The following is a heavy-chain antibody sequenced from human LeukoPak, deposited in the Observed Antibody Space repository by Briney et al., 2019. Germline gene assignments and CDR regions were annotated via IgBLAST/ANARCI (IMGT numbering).Heavy chain of an antibody. Sequence: GGSLRLSCAASGFTFSTYWMSWIRQAPGKGLEWVANINQDGSEKNYVHSMRGRFTISRDNAKNSLYLQMNTLRAEDTAFYYCTMNTGDYWGQGVLVTVSS. CDR3: TMNTGDY. J-gene: IGHJ4*02. V-gene: IGHV3-7*02. D-gene: IGHD7-27*01. CDR1: GFTFSTYW. CDR2: INQDGSEK.